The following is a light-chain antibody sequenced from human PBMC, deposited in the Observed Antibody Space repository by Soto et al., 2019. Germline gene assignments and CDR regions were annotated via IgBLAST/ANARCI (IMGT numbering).Light chain of an antibody. CDR3: QQYHKWPLT. CDR2: GAS. J-gene: IGKJ4*01. Sequence: EIVLTQSPGTLSLSPGERATLPCRASQSVSNKLAWYQQKLGRSPSLLIYGASTRATGIADRFSGSGSGTEFTLTISSLQSEDFAVYFCQQYHKWPLTFGGGTKVDIK. V-gene: IGKV3-15*01. CDR1: QSVSNK.